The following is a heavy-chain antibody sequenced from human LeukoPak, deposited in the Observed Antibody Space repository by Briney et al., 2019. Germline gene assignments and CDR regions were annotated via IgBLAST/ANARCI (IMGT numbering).Heavy chain of an antibody. J-gene: IGHJ4*02. CDR3: AKDSGGGNYIPEKDY. CDR2: ISYNGNDK. D-gene: IGHD1-26*01. CDR1: GFTFSDYG. V-gene: IGHV3-30*18. Sequence: GRSLRLSCAASGFTFSDYGVHWVRQAPGQGLEWVAVISYNGNDKYYGDSVKGRFTISRDNSKNTMYLQMSSLRVEDTAVYYCAKDSGGGNYIPEKDYWGQGTLVTVSS.